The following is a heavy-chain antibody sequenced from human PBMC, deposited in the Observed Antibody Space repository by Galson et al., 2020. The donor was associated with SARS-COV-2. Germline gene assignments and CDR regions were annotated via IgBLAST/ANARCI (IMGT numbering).Heavy chain of an antibody. CDR2: IYWDDDK. Sequence: SGPTLVKPTQTLTLTCAFSGFSLSTYGVGVAWIRQPPGKALEWLALIYWDDDKRYSHFLKSRLTISKDTSINLVVLTMTNMDPLDTATYYCALLEGADCWCGYSLVDYWGQGMLVSVSS. J-gene: IGHJ4*02. CDR1: GFSLSTYGVG. D-gene: IGHD3-3*01. CDR3: ALLEGADCWCGYSLVDY. V-gene: IGHV2-5*02.